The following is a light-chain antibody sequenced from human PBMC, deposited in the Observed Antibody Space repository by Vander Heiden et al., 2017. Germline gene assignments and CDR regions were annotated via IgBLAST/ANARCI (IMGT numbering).Light chain of an antibody. CDR1: SSDVGNYNL. Sequence: QSALTQPASVSGSPGQSITISCTGTSSDVGNYNLVSWDQQHPGKAPKLMIYDVSKRPSGVSNRFSGSKSGNTASLTISGLQAEDEADYYCCSYAGSSSYVFGTGTKVTVL. V-gene: IGLV2-23*02. CDR2: DVS. J-gene: IGLJ1*01. CDR3: CSYAGSSSYV.